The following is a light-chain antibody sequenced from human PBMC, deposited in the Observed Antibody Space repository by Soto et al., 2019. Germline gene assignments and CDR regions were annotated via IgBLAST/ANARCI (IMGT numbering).Light chain of an antibody. CDR2: AAS. CDR1: QSVTNY. J-gene: IGKJ4*01. CDR3: QQSYRTPLT. Sequence: DMEMTQSPSSLSASVGDRVTITCRASQSVTNYLNRYQHKPGKVPKLLIYAASSLQSGVPRRFSGSGSGTDFTLTINSLQPEDFATYHCQQSYRTPLTFGGGTKIEIK. V-gene: IGKV1-39*01.